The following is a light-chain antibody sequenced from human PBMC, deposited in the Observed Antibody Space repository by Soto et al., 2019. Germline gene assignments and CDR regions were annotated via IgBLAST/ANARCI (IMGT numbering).Light chain of an antibody. Sequence: EIVMPQSPGTLPVSPGERATLSCRASQSVSSNLAWYQQKPGQAPRLLIYAVSTRSTGIPARFSGSGSGTEFTLTISSLQSEDFAVYYCQQHNNWPLTFGGGTKVELK. CDR1: QSVSSN. V-gene: IGKV3-15*01. CDR3: QQHNNWPLT. J-gene: IGKJ4*01. CDR2: AVS.